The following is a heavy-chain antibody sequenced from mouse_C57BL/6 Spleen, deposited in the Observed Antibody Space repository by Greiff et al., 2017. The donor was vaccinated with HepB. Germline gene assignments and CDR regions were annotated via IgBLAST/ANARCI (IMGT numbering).Heavy chain of an antibody. D-gene: IGHD1-1*01. V-gene: IGHV1-82*01. CDR3: ARSGDCYGNANAMDY. Sequence: VQLQQPGPELVKPGASVKISCKASGYAFSSSWMNWVKQRPGQGLEWIGRIYPGDGDTNYNGKFKGKATLTADKSSSTAYMQLSSLTSEDSAVYFCARSGDCYGNANAMDYWGHGTSVTSS. CDR1: GYAFSSSW. CDR2: IYPGDGDT. J-gene: IGHJ4*01.